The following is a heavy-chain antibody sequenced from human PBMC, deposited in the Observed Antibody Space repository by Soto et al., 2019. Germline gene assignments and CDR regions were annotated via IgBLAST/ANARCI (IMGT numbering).Heavy chain of an antibody. CDR1: SGSITSNTYY. J-gene: IGHJ4*02. CDR2: IYYRGTT. CDR3: TGHSSGSPIV. V-gene: IGHV4-39*01. Sequence: QLQLQESGPGLVKPSETLSLTCTVSSGSITSNTYYWGWLRQPPGRGLEWIASIYYRGTTYYKPSLKSRVTISLDTSKNQSSLKLSSVTAADTAVYYCTGHSSGSPIVWGQGTLVTVSS. D-gene: IGHD6-19*01.